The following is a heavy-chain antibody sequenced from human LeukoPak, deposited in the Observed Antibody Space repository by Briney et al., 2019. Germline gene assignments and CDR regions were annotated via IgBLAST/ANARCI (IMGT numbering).Heavy chain of an antibody. CDR3: AKMKGHPLPKYYMDV. V-gene: IGHV3-23*01. Sequence: GGSLRLSCAASNLIFSAYVMNWVRQAPGKGLEWVSGISGSGGSTYYPDSVKGRFTISRDNSKNTLYLEMNSLRAEDTAIYYCAKMKGHPLPKYYMDVWGQGTTVTVSS. CDR1: NLIFSAYV. CDR2: ISGSGGST. J-gene: IGHJ6*01. D-gene: IGHD1-26*01.